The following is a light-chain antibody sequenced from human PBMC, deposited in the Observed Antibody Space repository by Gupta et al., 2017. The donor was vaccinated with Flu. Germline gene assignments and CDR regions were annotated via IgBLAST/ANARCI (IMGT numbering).Light chain of an antibody. J-gene: IGLJ3*02. CDR2: AKN. CDR1: SLRKSY. Sequence: SSELTQDPAVSVALGQTVRIPCQGDSLRKSYASWYQQKPGQAPVLVISAKNIRPSGIPDRFSGSSSGNTASWTITGAQAEDEADYYCNSRDSTDNHQAVFGGGTKLTVL. CDR3: NSRDSTDNHQAV. V-gene: IGLV3-19*01.